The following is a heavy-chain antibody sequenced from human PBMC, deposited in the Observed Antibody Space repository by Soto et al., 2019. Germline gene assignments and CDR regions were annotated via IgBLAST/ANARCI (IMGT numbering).Heavy chain of an antibody. J-gene: IGHJ6*02. Sequence: GGSLRLSCAASGFTFSSYAMSWVRQAPGKGLEWVSAISGSGGSTYYADSVKGRFTISRDNSKNTLYLQMNSLRAEDTAVYYCAKAAGSSGWQLKIEPYYYYYGMDVWGQGTTVTVSS. CDR1: GFTFSSYA. CDR3: AKAAGSSGWQLKIEPYYYYYGMDV. V-gene: IGHV3-23*01. D-gene: IGHD6-19*01. CDR2: ISGSGGST.